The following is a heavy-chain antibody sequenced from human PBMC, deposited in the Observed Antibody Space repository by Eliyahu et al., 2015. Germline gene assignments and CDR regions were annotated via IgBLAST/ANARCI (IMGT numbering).Heavy chain of an antibody. CDR2: IYASGNT. CDR1: GASISSYY. D-gene: IGHD1-7*01. Sequence: QVQLQESGPGLVKPSETLSLTCPVSGASISSYYWSWIRQPAGKGLEWIGRIYASGNTNYNPSLKSRVTLSIDTSRNQFSLKLSSVTAADTAVYYCASAPAVSGTTYFDYWGQGALIIVSS. CDR3: ASAPAVSGTTYFDY. V-gene: IGHV4-4*07. J-gene: IGHJ4*02.